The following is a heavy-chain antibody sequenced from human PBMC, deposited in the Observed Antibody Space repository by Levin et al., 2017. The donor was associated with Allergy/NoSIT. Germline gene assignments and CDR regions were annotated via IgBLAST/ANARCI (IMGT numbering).Heavy chain of an antibody. Sequence: KSSETLSLTCAISGDSVSSNSTTWNWIRQSPSRGLEWLGRTYYRSKWYSDYALSVKSRITINPDTSKNQFSLQLNSVTPEDTAVYYCARGIYYSSWGQGTLVTVSS. V-gene: IGHV6-1*01. D-gene: IGHD1-26*01. CDR2: TYYRSKWYS. CDR3: ARGIYYSS. CDR1: GDSVSSNSTT. J-gene: IGHJ5*02.